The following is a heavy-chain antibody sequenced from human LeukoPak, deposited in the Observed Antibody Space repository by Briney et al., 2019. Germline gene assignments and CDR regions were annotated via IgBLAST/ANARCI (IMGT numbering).Heavy chain of an antibody. D-gene: IGHD6-13*01. J-gene: IGHJ4*02. V-gene: IGHV3-30*18. CDR1: GFTFSSYG. CDR3: AKDIEAGYSSSWTIEY. CDR2: TSYDGRNK. Sequence: GGSLRLSCVASGFTFSSYGMHWVRQAPGKGLEGVALTSYDGRNKYYVDSVKGRFTISRDNSKNTLYLQMNSLRAEDTAVYYCAKDIEAGYSSSWTIEYWGQGTLVTVSS.